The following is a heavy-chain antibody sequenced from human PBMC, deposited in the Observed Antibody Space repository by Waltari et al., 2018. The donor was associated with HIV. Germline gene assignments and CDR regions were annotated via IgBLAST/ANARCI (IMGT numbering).Heavy chain of an antibody. CDR3: ARDSWSREGPLFDY. CDR2: IYRGGST. CDR1: GFTVSSNY. Sequence: EVQLVESGGGLIQPGGSLRLSCAAPGFTVSSNYMTWVRQGPGKGLEWVSVIYRGGSTYYADSVKGRFTISRDNSKNTRYLQMNSLRAEDTAVYYCARDSWSREGPLFDYWGQGTLVTVSS. V-gene: IGHV3-53*01. J-gene: IGHJ4*02.